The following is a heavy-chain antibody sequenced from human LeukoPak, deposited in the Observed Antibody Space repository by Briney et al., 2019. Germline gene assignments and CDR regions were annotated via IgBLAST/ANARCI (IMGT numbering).Heavy chain of an antibody. V-gene: IGHV4-59*08. J-gene: IGHJ5*02. CDR1: GGSISGYY. Sequence: SETLSLTCTVSGGSISGYYWSWIRQPPGKRLEWVGYIHYTGYTNYNPSLRSRVTMSVDTSKSQFSLTLRSVTAADTDVYYCARLHFAAAEEFDPWGQGTLVTVSS. CDR3: ARLHFAAAEEFDP. CDR2: IHYTGYT. D-gene: IGHD6-13*01.